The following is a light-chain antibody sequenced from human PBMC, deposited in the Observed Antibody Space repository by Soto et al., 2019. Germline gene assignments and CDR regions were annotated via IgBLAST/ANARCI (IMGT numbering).Light chain of an antibody. CDR3: AAWDDSLNGPV. CDR2: SNN. CDR1: SSNIGSNT. V-gene: IGLV1-44*01. J-gene: IGLJ3*02. Sequence: QSVLTQPPSASGTPGQRVTISCSGSSSNIGSNTVNWYQQLPGTAPKLLIYSNNQRPSAVPDRFSGSKSGTSASLAISGLQSEDEAEYYCAAWDDSLNGPVFGGGTKLTVL.